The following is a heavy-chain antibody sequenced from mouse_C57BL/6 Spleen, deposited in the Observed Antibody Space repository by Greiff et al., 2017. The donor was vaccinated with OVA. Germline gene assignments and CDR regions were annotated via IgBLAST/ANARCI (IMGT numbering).Heavy chain of an antibody. D-gene: IGHD1-1*01. CDR3: AKHTTVVATGYFDY. CDR1: GYTFTSYW. J-gene: IGHJ2*01. Sequence: QVQLQQPGAELVRPGTSVKLSCKASGYTFTSYWMHWVKQRPGQGLEWIGVIYPSDSYTNYNQKFKGKATLTVDTSSSTAYMQLSSLTSEDSAVYYCAKHTTVVATGYFDYWGQGTTLTVSS. V-gene: IGHV1-59*01. CDR2: IYPSDSYT.